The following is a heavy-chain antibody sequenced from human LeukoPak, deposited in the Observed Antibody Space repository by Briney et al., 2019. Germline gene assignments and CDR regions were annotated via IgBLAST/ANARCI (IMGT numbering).Heavy chain of an antibody. D-gene: IGHD3-22*01. J-gene: IGHJ4*02. Sequence: TGGSLRLSCAASGFTFSSYGMHWVRQAPGKGLEWVSAISHSGGSTYSADSVKGRFTISRDNSKNMLYLQMNSLRAEDTAVYYCARKGVLDSSGYYYPLDNWGQGTLVTVSS. CDR3: ARKGVLDSSGYYYPLDN. V-gene: IGHV3-23*01. CDR1: GFTFSSYG. CDR2: ISHSGGST.